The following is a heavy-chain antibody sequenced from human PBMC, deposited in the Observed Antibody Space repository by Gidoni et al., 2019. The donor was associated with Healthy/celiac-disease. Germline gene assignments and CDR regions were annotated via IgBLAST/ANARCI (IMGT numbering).Heavy chain of an antibody. CDR2: INHSGST. V-gene: IGHV4-34*01. J-gene: IGHJ4*02. CDR1: GGSFSGYY. D-gene: IGHD3-10*01. Sequence: QVQLQQWGAGLLKPSETLSLTCAVYGGSFSGYYWRWIRQPPGKGLEWIGEINHSGSTNYNPSLKSRVTISVDTSKNQFSLKLSSVTAADTAGYYCARGRYYYGSGSYIYFDYWGQGTLVTVSS. CDR3: ARGRYYYGSGSYIYFDY.